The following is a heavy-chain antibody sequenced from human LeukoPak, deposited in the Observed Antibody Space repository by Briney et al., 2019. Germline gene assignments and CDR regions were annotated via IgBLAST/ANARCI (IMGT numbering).Heavy chain of an antibody. CDR2: IFSNCDT. D-gene: IGHD5-24*01. V-gene: IGHV3-53*01. Sequence: PGGSLRLFCSASEFTVIRNYIHWGRQAPGKGLEWVSLIFSNCDTHYADSVKGRFTISRDTSKNTVSLQMKSLRVEDTAMYYCTRDQMNYWGQGTLVTVSS. CDR1: EFTVIRNY. J-gene: IGHJ4*02. CDR3: TRDQMNY.